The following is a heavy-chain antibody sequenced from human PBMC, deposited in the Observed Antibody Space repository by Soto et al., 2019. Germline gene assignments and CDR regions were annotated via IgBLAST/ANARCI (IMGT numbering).Heavy chain of an antibody. D-gene: IGHD6-19*01. CDR1: GYTFSDYY. J-gene: IGHJ4*02. Sequence: ASVEVSCKASGYTFSDYYMHWVRQAPGQGLEWMGWINANSGGTTYAQKFQGRVTMTRDTSTSTAYMELSRLSSDDTAIYYCARLQIEVAGSNWGQGTLVTVSS. CDR2: INANSGGT. V-gene: IGHV1-2*02. CDR3: ARLQIEVAGSN.